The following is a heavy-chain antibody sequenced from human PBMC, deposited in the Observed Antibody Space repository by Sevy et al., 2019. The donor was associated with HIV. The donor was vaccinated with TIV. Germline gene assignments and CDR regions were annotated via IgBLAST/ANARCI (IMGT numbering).Heavy chain of an antibody. V-gene: IGHV4-34*01. CDR3: AREGSSWSRGVY. D-gene: IGHD6-13*01. CDR2: INHSGST. CDR1: GGSFSGYY. Sequence: SETLSLTCAVYGGSFSGYYWSWIRQPPGKGLEWIGEINHSGSTNYNPSLKSRVTISVDTSKNQFSLKLSSVTAADTAVYYCAREGSSWSRGVYWGQRTLVTVSS. J-gene: IGHJ4*02.